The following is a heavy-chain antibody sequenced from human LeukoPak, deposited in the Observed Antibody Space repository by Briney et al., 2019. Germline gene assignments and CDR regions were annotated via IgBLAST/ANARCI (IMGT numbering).Heavy chain of an antibody. CDR2: IGTAGDT. CDR3: VGAYGGNTHFDY. V-gene: IGHV3-13*01. Sequence: GGSLRLSCAASGFTFSGYDMHWVRQATGKGLEWVSAIGTAGDTYYPGPVKGRFTISRENAKNSLYLQMNSLRAGDTAVYYCVGAYGGNTHFDYWGQGTLVTVSS. J-gene: IGHJ4*02. CDR1: GFTFSGYD. D-gene: IGHD4-23*01.